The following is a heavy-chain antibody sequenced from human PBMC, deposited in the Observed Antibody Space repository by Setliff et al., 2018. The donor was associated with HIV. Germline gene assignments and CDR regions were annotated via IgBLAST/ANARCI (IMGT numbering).Heavy chain of an antibody. CDR2: IRYDGTNE. CDR3: VRGGFWTGYFNYFDY. CDR1: GFSFGSYG. D-gene: IGHD3-3*01. Sequence: PGGSLRLSCAASGFSFGSYGLHWVRQAPGKGLEWLTFIRYDGTNEYYADSVKGRFSISRDNSKNTLYLQMNSLRVEDTAVYYCVRGGFWTGYFNYFDYWGQGSLVTVSS. V-gene: IGHV3-30*02. J-gene: IGHJ4*02.